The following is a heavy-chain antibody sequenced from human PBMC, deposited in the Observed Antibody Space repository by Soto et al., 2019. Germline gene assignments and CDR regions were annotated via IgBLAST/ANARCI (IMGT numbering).Heavy chain of an antibody. CDR2: IYNDGSLT. CDR1: GFAFSSYW. V-gene: IGHV3-74*01. CDR3: ASDLYGHTTPYFDR. Sequence: GSLRLSCAASGFAFSSYWMHWVRHTPGKGPVWVSRIYNDGSLTAYADSVKGRFTISRDKAKNTLHLQMSRLTVDDTAVYQCASDLYGHTTPYFDRWRKGTLFT. J-gene: IGHJ4*02. D-gene: IGHD1-1*01.